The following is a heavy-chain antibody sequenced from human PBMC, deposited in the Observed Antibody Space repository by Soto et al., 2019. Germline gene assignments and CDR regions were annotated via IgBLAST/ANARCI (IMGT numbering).Heavy chain of an antibody. CDR2: IIPIFGTA. CDR3: ARDVNYYESSGYYYYYYGMDV. J-gene: IGHJ6*02. V-gene: IGHV1-69*06. Sequence: SVKVSCKASGGTFSSCAISWVRQAPGQGLEWMGGIIPIFGTANYAQKFQGRVTITADKSTSTAYMELSSLRSEDTAVYYCARDVNYYESSGYYYYYYGMDVWGQGTTVTVSS. CDR1: GGTFSSCA. D-gene: IGHD3-22*01.